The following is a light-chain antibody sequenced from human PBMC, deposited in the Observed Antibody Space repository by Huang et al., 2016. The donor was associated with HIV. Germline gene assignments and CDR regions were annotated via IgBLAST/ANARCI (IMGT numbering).Light chain of an antibody. J-gene: IGKJ1*01. Sequence: EVVLTQSPGTLSLSPGERATLSCRASQSVSSYLAWYQQKPGQVPRLLIYDASKRAIGIPARFSGSGSGTDYTLTISSLEPEDFAVYYCQQRSNWPTFGQGTKVEIK. V-gene: IGKV3-11*01. CDR3: QQRSNWPT. CDR1: QSVSSY. CDR2: DAS.